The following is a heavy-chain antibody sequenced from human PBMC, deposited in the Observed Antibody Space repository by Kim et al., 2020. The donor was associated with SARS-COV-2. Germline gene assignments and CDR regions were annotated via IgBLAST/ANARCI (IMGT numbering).Heavy chain of an antibody. V-gene: IGHV7-4-1*02. CDR2: INTNSGNP. CDR1: GYTFTSYS. CDR3: ARDPHGRTGNTRFDP. J-gene: IGHJ5*02. D-gene: IGHD1-7*01. Sequence: ASVKVSCKASGYTFTSYSMNWVRQAPGQGLEWMGWINTNSGNPTYAQGFTGRFVFSLDTSVSTAYLQISSLKAEDTAVYYCARDPHGRTGNTRFDPWGQGTLVTVSS.